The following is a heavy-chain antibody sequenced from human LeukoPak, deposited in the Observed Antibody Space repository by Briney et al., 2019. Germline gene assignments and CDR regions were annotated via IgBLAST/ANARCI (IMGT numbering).Heavy chain of an antibody. CDR2: ISSSSSYI. J-gene: IGHJ4*02. Sequence: GGSLRLSCAASGFTFSSYSMNWVRQAPGKGLEWVSSISSSSSYIYYADSVKGRFTISRDNSKNTLYLQMNSLRAEDTAVYYCAKDVPFDYWGQGTLVTVSS. CDR3: AKDVPFDY. CDR1: GFTFSSYS. V-gene: IGHV3-21*04.